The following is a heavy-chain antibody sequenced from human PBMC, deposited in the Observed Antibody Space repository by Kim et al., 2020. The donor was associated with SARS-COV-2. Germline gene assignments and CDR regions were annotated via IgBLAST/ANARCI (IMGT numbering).Heavy chain of an antibody. J-gene: IGHJ4*02. Sequence: GGSLRLSCAASGFTFSSYWMNWVRQAPGKGLEWVANIKQDGSEKYYVDSVKGRFTISRDNAKHSVFLQMNGLRAEDTAVYYCVRDMQSSYWGQGVLVTVSS. CDR2: IKQDGSEK. V-gene: IGHV3-7*03. CDR1: GFTFSSYW. CDR3: VRDMQSSY.